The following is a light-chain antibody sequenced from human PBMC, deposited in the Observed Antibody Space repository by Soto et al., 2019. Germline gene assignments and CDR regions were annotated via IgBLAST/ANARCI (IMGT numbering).Light chain of an antibody. Sequence: DFQLTQSPSFLSASIGDRVTITCRASQGISSYLAWYQQKPGKPPKLLIYSASTLQSGVPSRFSGSGSGTDFTLTISSLQPEDFATYYCQQSYSTPLVTFGQGTRLEIK. CDR3: QQSYSTPLVT. CDR2: SAS. CDR1: QGISSY. J-gene: IGKJ5*01. V-gene: IGKV1-39*01.